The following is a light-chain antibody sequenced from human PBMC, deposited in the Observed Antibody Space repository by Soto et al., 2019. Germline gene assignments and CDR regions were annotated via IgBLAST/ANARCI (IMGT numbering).Light chain of an antibody. CDR2: EGS. CDR3: SSYASSTTPYV. CDR1: SSDVGSYNL. V-gene: IGLV2-14*02. Sequence: QSALTQPASVSGSPGQSITISCTGTSSDVGSYNLVSWYQQHPGKAPKLMIYEGSKRPSGVSNRFSGSKSGNTASLTISGLQAEDEDDYYCSSYASSTTPYVFVTGTKLTVL. J-gene: IGLJ1*01.